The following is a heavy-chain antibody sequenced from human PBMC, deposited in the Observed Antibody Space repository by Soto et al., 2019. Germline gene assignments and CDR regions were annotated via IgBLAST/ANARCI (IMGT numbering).Heavy chain of an antibody. CDR2: IKSKTDGGTT. CDR3: TPLALKYTSGWYEFTD. CDR1: GFTFSNVW. D-gene: IGHD6-19*01. Sequence: EVQLVESGGGLVKPGGSLRLSCAASGFTFSNVWMNWVRQAPGKGLEWVGRIKSKTDGGTTDYAAPVKGRFTISRDDSKNTMYLQMNSLNTEYTAVYYCTPLALKYTSGWYEFTDWGQGTLVTVSS. J-gene: IGHJ4*02. V-gene: IGHV3-15*07.